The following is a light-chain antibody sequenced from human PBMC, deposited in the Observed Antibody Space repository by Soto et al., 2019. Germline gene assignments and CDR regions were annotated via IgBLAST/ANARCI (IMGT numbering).Light chain of an antibody. V-gene: IGLV2-14*01. CDR3: SSYTSSSTLLYV. CDR1: SSDVGDYNH. CDR2: ELS. J-gene: IGLJ1*01. Sequence: QSALTQPASVSGSPGQSITVSCTGTSSDVGDYNHVSWYQQYPGKAPKLIIYELSNRPSGISNRFSGSKSGNTASLTISGLQTEDEADYYCSSYTSSSTLLYVFGTGTKLTVL.